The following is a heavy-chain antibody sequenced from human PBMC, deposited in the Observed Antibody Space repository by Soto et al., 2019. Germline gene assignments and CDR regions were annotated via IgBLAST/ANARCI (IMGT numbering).Heavy chain of an antibody. Sequence: GGSLRLSCTGSGFTFSSYWISWVRQAPGKGLKWVANIKEDGSEKNYVDSVQGRFTISRDNAKNMLYLQMNSLRADDTAVYYCARDFQPNYGSSWAHHWGQGALVTVSS. CDR3: ARDFQPNYGSSWAHH. CDR2: IKEDGSEK. V-gene: IGHV3-7*01. J-gene: IGHJ5*02. D-gene: IGHD6-13*01. CDR1: GFTFSSYW.